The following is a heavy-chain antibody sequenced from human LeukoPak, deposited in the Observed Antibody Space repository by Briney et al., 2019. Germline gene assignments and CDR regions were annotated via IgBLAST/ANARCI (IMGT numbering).Heavy chain of an antibody. V-gene: IGHV3-48*03. Sequence: PGVSLRLSSAASGFTCNSYEMNWLRPAPGKGLEGASYISSGGSTKYYADSVKGRIIISRDNAKNSLYLQMNSLRYEGTAGYYCARTFDNWGQGTLVTVSS. CDR1: GFTCNSYE. CDR3: ARTFDN. J-gene: IGHJ4*02. CDR2: ISSGGSTK.